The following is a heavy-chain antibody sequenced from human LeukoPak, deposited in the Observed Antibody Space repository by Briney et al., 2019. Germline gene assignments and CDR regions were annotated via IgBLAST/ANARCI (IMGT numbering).Heavy chain of an antibody. Sequence: PGGSLRLSCAASGFTFSSYAMHWVRQAPGKGLEWVAVISYDGSNKYYADSVKGRFTISRDNSKNTLYLQMNSLRAEDTAVYYCARDQGSSSSLSDYWGQGTLVTVSS. CDR2: ISYDGSNK. J-gene: IGHJ4*02. CDR3: ARDQGSSSSLSDY. D-gene: IGHD6-6*01. V-gene: IGHV3-30-3*01. CDR1: GFTFSSYA.